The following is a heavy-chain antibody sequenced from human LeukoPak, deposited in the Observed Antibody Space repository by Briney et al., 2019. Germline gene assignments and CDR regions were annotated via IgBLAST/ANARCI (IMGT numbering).Heavy chain of an antibody. CDR3: AKDAPVNIVVVPAANS. V-gene: IGHV3-23*01. CDR2: ISGSGGST. Sequence: GGSLRPSCAASGFTFSSYAMSWVRQAPGKGLEWVSAISGSGGSTYYADPVKGRFTISRDNSKNTLYLQMNSLRAEDTAVYYCAKDAPVNIVVVPAANSWGQGTLVTVSS. J-gene: IGHJ4*02. CDR1: GFTFSSYA. D-gene: IGHD2-2*01.